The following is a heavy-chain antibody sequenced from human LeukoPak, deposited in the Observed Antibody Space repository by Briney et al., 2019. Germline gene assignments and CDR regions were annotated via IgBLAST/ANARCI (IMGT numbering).Heavy chain of an antibody. CDR3: ARDPVDTDTRFDP. J-gene: IGHJ5*02. V-gene: IGHV4-39*07. D-gene: IGHD5-18*01. CDR1: GGSISSSSYY. Sequence: SETLSLTCTVSGGSISSSSYYWGWIRQPPGKGLEWIGSIYYSGSTYYNPSLKSRVTISVDTSKNQFSLKLSSVTAADTAVYYCARDPVDTDTRFDPWGQGTLVTVSS. CDR2: IYYSGST.